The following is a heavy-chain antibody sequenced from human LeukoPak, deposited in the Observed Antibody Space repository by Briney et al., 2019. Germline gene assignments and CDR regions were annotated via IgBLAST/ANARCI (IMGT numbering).Heavy chain of an antibody. Sequence: SETLSLTCTVSGGSISSYYWSWIRQPAGKGLEWIGRIYTSGSTNYNPSLKSRVTMSVETSKNQFSLKLSSVTAADTAVYYCAREGCSGGSCYKIRYYYYYMDVWGKGTTVTVSS. V-gene: IGHV4-4*07. D-gene: IGHD2-15*01. CDR3: AREGCSGGSCYKIRYYYYYMDV. J-gene: IGHJ6*03. CDR2: IYTSGST. CDR1: GGSISSYY.